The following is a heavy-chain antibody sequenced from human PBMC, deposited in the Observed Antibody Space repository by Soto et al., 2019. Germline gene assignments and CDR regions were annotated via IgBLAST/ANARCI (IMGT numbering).Heavy chain of an antibody. CDR2: ISYDGSNK. CDR1: GFTFSSYA. J-gene: IGHJ4*02. D-gene: IGHD4-17*01. Sequence: QVQLVESGGGVVQPGRSLRLSCAASGFTFSSYAMHWVRQAPGKGLEWVAVISYDGSNKYYADSVKGRFTISRDNSKKKLYLQMNSLRDEDTAVYYWARVTVNTMILSPIPYWGQGTLVTVSS. CDR3: ARVTVNTMILSPIPY. V-gene: IGHV3-30-3*01.